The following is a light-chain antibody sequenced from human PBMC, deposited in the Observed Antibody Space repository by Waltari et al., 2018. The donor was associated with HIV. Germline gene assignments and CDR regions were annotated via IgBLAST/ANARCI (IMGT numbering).Light chain of an antibody. Sequence: DIQMTQSPSSLSASLGHRVTITCRACQTISSYLNWYQQKPGKVPKLLIYSASSLRSGVPSRFSGSGSGTDCTLAISSLQPEDFETYYCRQTYSSPVTFGQGTKLAIK. CDR3: RQTYSSPVT. CDR2: SAS. V-gene: IGKV1-39*01. CDR1: QTISSY. J-gene: IGKJ2*01.